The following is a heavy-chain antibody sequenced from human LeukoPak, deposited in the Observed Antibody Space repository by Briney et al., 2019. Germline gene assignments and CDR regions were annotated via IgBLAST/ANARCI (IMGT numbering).Heavy chain of an antibody. CDR1: GYTFTRYG. Sequence: ASVKVSCKASGYTFTRYGISWVRQAPGQGLEWMGWISAYNGNTNYAQKLQGRVTMTTDTSTSTAYMELRSLRSDDTAVYYCARERVTSRWLAPLIDYWGQGALVTVSS. CDR2: ISAYNGNT. V-gene: IGHV1-18*04. J-gene: IGHJ4*02. CDR3: ARERVTSRWLAPLIDY. D-gene: IGHD5-24*01.